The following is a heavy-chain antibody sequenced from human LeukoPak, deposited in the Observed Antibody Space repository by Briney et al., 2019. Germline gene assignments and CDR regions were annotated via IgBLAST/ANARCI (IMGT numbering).Heavy chain of an antibody. CDR2: INPSGGST. Sequence: ASVKVSCKASGYTFTSYYMHWVRQAPGQGLEWMGIINPSGGSTSYAQKFQGRVTMTRDTSTSTVYMELSSLRSEDTAVYYCARESSPYYYDSSGYYIQHWGQGTLVTVSS. D-gene: IGHD3-22*01. CDR3: ARESSPYYYDSSGYYIQH. J-gene: IGHJ1*01. V-gene: IGHV1-46*01. CDR1: GYTFTSYY.